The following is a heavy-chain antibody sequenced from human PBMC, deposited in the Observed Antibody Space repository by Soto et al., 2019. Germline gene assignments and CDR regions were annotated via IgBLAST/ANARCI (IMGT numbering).Heavy chain of an antibody. V-gene: IGHV4-59*01. D-gene: IGHD1-26*01. CDR3: ARGQHGALGENYFDY. CDR2: IYYSGST. Sequence: PSETLSLTCTVSGGSISSYYWSWIRQPPGKGLEWIGYIYYSGSTNYNPSLKSRVTISVDTSKNQFSLKLSSVTAADTAVYYCARGQHGALGENYFDYWGQGTLVTVSS. J-gene: IGHJ4*02. CDR1: GGSISSYY.